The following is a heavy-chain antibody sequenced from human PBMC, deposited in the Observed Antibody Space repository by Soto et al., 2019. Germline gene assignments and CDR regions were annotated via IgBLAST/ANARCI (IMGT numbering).Heavy chain of an antibody. D-gene: IGHD3-3*01. CDR2: ISYDGSNK. CDR1: GFTFSSYA. Sequence: QVQLVESGGGVVQPGRSLRLSCAASGFTFSSYAMHWVRQAPGKGLEWVAVISYDGSNKYYADSVKGRFTISRDNSKNTLYLQMNSLRAEDTAVYYCAKAPAVRFLEWLFRPESYWGQGTLVTVSS. V-gene: IGHV3-30*04. J-gene: IGHJ4*02. CDR3: AKAPAVRFLEWLFRPESY.